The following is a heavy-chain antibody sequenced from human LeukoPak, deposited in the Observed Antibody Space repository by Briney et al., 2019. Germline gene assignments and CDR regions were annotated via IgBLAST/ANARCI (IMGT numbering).Heavy chain of an antibody. CDR2: IYPGDSDT. Sequence: GESLKISCKGSGYSVSTYWIGWVRQMPGKGLEWMGIIYPGDSDTRYSPSFQGQVTISADKSISTAYLQWTSLKASDTAMYYCARHNNWNYGYYYYMDVWGKGTTVTVSS. D-gene: IGHD1-7*01. CDR3: ARHNNWNYGYYYYMDV. J-gene: IGHJ6*03. CDR1: GYSVSTYW. V-gene: IGHV5-51*01.